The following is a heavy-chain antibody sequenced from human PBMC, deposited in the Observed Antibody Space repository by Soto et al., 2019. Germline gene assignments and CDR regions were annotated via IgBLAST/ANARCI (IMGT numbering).Heavy chain of an antibody. D-gene: IGHD4-4*01. CDR2: ISYEGSNK. Sequence: PXGSLRLSCAAAGFTFSSYAMHWVRQAPGTGLEWVAVISYEGSNKYYADSVKGRFTISRDNSKNTLYLQMNSLRTEDTAVYYCARVLGGMATVPFDSWGQGALVTVSS. J-gene: IGHJ4*02. V-gene: IGHV3-30-3*01. CDR1: GFTFSSYA. CDR3: ARVLGGMATVPFDS.